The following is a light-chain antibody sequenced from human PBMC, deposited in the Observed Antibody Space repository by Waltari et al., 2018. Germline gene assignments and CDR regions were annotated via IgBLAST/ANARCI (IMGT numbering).Light chain of an antibody. J-gene: IGKJ1*01. CDR2: DAS. CDR3: MQSTRWPLT. Sequence: DVLMTQSSLSLLATFGQPASILSRSTQSLVHSDGKSYLNWFHQKPGQSPRLLIYDASNRDSGIPDRFSGSGSGTDFTLLISRLEAEDVGVYYCMQSTRWPLTFGQGTKVEIK. CDR1: QSLVHSDGKSY. V-gene: IGKV2-30*02.